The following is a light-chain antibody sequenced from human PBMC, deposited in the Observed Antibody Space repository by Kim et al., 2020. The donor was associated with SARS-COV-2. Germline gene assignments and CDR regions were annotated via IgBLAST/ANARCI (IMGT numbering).Light chain of an antibody. CDR1: QSVRSSY. V-gene: IGKV3-20*01. CDR3: QQYRSSPPTWT. CDR2: GTS. Sequence: EIVLTQSPGTLSLSPGERATLSCRASQSVRSSYLAWYQQKPGQAPRLLIYGTSSRATGIPDRFSVSGSGTDFTLTISRLEPEDFAVYYCQQYRSSPPTWTFGQGTKVDIK. J-gene: IGKJ1*01.